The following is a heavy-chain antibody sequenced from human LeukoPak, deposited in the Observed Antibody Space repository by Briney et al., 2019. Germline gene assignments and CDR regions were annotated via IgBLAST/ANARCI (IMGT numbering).Heavy chain of an antibody. V-gene: IGHV3-7*01. Sequence: GGSLRLSCAASGFTFINYWMTWVRQAPGTGLELVANIKEDGSEKYYVDSVKGRFTISRDNAKKSLYLQMNSLRAEDTAVYYCVYGGSYYVAWGQGTLATVSS. CDR3: VYGGSYYVA. CDR2: IKEDGSEK. D-gene: IGHD1-26*01. CDR1: GFTFINYW. J-gene: IGHJ5*02.